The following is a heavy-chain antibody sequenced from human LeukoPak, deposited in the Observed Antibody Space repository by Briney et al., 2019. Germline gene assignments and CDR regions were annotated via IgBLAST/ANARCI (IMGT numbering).Heavy chain of an antibody. CDR1: GFTLSSYW. Sequence: PGGSLRLSCAASGFTLSSYWMSWVRQAPGKGLEWVANIKEDGGEKYYVDSVKGRFTISRDNARNSLYLQMNSLRVEDTAVYYCARVEDYDILTGFDYWGQGTLVTVSS. CDR2: IKEDGGEK. CDR3: ARVEDYDILTGFDY. V-gene: IGHV3-7*01. J-gene: IGHJ4*02. D-gene: IGHD3-9*01.